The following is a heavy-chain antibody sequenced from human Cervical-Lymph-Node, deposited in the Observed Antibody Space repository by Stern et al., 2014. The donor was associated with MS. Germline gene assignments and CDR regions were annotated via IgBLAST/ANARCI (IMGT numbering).Heavy chain of an antibody. D-gene: IGHD3-22*01. J-gene: IGHJ4*02. CDR3: AKDRGMIVVVTYSLEY. CDR1: GFSFTSYG. V-gene: IGHV3-30*18. CDR2: ISSDGSST. Sequence: QVQLVESGGGVVQPGRSLRLSCVASGFSFTSYGMHWVRQAPGKGLEWLAVISSDGSSTYYADSVKGRLTISRDNSRNTLYLQLNSLRDEDTAVYYCAKDRGMIVVVTYSLEYWGQGTLVTVSS.